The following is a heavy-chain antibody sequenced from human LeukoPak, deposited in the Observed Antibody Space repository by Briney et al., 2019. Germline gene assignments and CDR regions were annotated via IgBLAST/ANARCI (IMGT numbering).Heavy chain of an antibody. Sequence: PSETLSLTCTVSGGSISSYYWTWIRQPPGKGLEWIGYIYYNGKTNYNPSLKSRLTISVDTSKKHFSLRLSSVTAADTAVYYCAKPSNYYGSATDAFDFWGQGTMVTVSS. J-gene: IGHJ3*01. CDR2: IYYNGKT. D-gene: IGHD3-10*01. CDR3: AKPSNYYGSATDAFDF. CDR1: GGSISSYY. V-gene: IGHV4-59*01.